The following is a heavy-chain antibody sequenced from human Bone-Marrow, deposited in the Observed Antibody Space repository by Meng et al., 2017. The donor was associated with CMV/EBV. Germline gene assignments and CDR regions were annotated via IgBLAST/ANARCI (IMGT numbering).Heavy chain of an antibody. CDR3: ARLGDCSGGSCYYYYYYGMDV. J-gene: IGHJ6*02. Sequence: GESLKISCAASGFTFSSYSMNWVRQAPGKGLEWGSSISSSSSYIYYADSVKGRFTISRDNAKNSLYLQMNSLRAEDTAVYYCARLGDCSGGSCYYYYYYGMDVWGQGTTVTVSS. V-gene: IGHV3-21*01. CDR1: GFTFSSYS. D-gene: IGHD2-15*01. CDR2: ISSSSSYI.